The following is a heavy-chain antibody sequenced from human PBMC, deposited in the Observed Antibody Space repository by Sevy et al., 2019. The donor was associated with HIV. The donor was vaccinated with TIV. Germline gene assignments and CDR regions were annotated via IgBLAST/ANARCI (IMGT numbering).Heavy chain of an antibody. V-gene: IGHV4-38-2*02. CDR1: GYSIRNSYY. J-gene: IGHJ4*02. CDR3: ARDRKYPLYYFDY. Sequence: SETLSLTCTVSGYSIRNSYYWAWIRQPPGKGLEWIGSIHHSGITHYNPSLKSRVIISVDTSKNQVSLELSSVTAADTAMYYCARDRKYPLYYFDYWGQGIIVTVSS. D-gene: IGHD6-6*01. CDR2: IHHSGIT.